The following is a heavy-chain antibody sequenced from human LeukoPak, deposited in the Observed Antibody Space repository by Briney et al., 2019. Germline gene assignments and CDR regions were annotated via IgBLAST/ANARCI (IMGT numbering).Heavy chain of an antibody. V-gene: IGHV1-2*02. J-gene: IGHJ4*02. CDR1: GSTFTDYF. Sequence: ASVKVSCKASGSTFTDYFLHWVRQAPGQGLEWMGWIGPNNGVTNYAQKFQGKVTMTRDTSINTAYMELSSLRSDDTAVYYCARDIRPRVESFDYWGQGTLVTVSS. D-gene: IGHD3-3*01. CDR3: ARDIRPRVESFDY. CDR2: IGPNNGVT.